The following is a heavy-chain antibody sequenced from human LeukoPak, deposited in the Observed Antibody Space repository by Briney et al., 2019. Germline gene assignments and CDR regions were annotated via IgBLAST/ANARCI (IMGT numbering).Heavy chain of an antibody. CDR1: GFTFSSYW. D-gene: IGHD5-12*01. J-gene: IGHJ4*02. CDR3: ARGISGYAKGSGFDY. Sequence: GGSLRLSCAASGFTFSSYWMSWVRQAPGKGLEWVANIKQDGSEKYYVDSVKGRFTISRDNAKNSLYLQMNSLRAEDTAVYYCARGISGYAKGSGFDYWGQGTLVTVSS. CDR2: IKQDGSEK. V-gene: IGHV3-7*01.